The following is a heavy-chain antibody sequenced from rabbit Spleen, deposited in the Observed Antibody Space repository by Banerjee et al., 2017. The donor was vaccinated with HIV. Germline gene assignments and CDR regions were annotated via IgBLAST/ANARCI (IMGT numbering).Heavy chain of an antibody. J-gene: IGHJ4*01. D-gene: IGHD2-1*01. V-gene: IGHV1S40*01. CDR3: ARGVMNDGDGLYL. CDR1: GFSFSSSYY. CDR2: IYVGTSGTT. Sequence: QSLEESGGDLVKPGASLTLTCTASGFSFSSSYYMCWVRQAPGKGLEWIACIYVGTSGTTYYASWAKGRFTISKTSSTTVTLQMTSLTAADTATYFCARGVMNDGDGLYLWGPGTLVTVS.